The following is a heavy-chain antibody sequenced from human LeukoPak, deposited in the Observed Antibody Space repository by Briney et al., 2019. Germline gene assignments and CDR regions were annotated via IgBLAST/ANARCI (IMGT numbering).Heavy chain of an antibody. V-gene: IGHV4-38-2*02. J-gene: IGHJ4*02. D-gene: IGHD1-26*01. Sequence: SETLSLTCTVSGYSISSGYYWGWIRPPPGKGLECIATVYHRGGTYYNPSLKSRATISMDTSKNQFSLKLSSVTAADTAVYYCARDSGRYHFDYWGQGILVTVSS. CDR1: GYSISSGYY. CDR2: VYHRGGT. CDR3: ARDSGRYHFDY.